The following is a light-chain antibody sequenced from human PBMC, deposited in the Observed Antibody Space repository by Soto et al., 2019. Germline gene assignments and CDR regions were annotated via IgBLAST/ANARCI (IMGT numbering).Light chain of an antibody. J-gene: IGKJ2*01. CDR1: QSVSSSY. CDR2: GAS. Sequence: EIVLTQSPATLSLSQGERATLSCRASQSVSSSYLAWYQQKPGQAPRLLIYGASSRATGIPDRFSGSGSGTDFTLTISRLEPEDFAVYYCQQYGSSPYTFGQGTKLEIK. V-gene: IGKV3-20*01. CDR3: QQYGSSPYT.